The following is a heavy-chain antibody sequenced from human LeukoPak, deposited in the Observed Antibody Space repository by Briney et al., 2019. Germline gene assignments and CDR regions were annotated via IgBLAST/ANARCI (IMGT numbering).Heavy chain of an antibody. J-gene: IGHJ6*03. D-gene: IGHD3-22*01. CDR3: ARLADYYSSGLYADYYYYMDV. CDR1: GGSITSGGYY. Sequence: PSQTLSLTCTVSGGSITSGGYYWRWIRQPAGTGLEWIGRTFTSGSTNYNPSLKSRVTISVDTSKNQFSLRLNSVTAADTAVYYCARLADYYSSGLYADYYYYMDVWGKGTTVTVSS. CDR2: TFTSGST. V-gene: IGHV4-61*02.